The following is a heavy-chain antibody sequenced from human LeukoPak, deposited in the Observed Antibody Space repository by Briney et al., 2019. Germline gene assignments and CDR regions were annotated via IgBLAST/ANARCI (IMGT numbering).Heavy chain of an antibody. CDR3: ARAYTIAASRRDMDV. Sequence: GASVKVSCRTSGYSFTSYYLHWVRQAPGQGLEWMGWINPNSGDTNYPQKFQGRVTMTRDTSISTAYMELSRLRSDDTAVYYCARAYTIAASRRDMDVWGKGTTVTVSS. CDR1: GYSFTSYY. D-gene: IGHD2-21*01. V-gene: IGHV1-2*02. CDR2: INPNSGDT. J-gene: IGHJ6*04.